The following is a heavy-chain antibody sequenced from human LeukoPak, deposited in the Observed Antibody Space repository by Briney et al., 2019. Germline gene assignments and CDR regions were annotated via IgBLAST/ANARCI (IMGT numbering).Heavy chain of an antibody. Sequence: PGGSLRLSCAASKFTFSSYSMNWVRQAPGKGLEWVSSISSSGTYISYAESVKGRFTISRDNAKNSLYLQMNSLRAEDTAVYYCARGAIGSFDIWGQGTEVTVSS. J-gene: IGHJ3*02. CDR3: ARGAIGSFDI. CDR1: KFTFSSYS. V-gene: IGHV3-21*01. CDR2: ISSSGTYI.